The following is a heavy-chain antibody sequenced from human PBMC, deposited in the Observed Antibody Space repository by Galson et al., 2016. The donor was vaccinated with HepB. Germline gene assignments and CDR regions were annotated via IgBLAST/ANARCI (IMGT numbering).Heavy chain of an antibody. Sequence: PALVKPTQTLTLTCTFSGLSLRTSGEGVAWIRQPPGKALEWLALVYWNDDKRYSPTLKSRLTTTKDTSRNLVVLRMTNMEPVDTATYYCGHQSRGYNYGYVRWGQGTLVTVSS. CDR2: VYWNDDK. J-gene: IGHJ4*02. CDR1: GLSLRTSGEG. V-gene: IGHV2-5*01. D-gene: IGHD5-18*01. CDR3: GHQSRGYNYGYVR.